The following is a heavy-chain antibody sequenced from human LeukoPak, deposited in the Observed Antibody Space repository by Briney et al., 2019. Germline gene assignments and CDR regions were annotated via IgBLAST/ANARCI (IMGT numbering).Heavy chain of an antibody. V-gene: IGHV1-69*13. CDR3: ARDALTGWNWFDP. D-gene: IGHD3-9*01. J-gene: IGHJ5*02. CDR1: GGTFSSYA. Sequence: GASVNVSCKASGGTFSSYAISWVRQAPGQGLEWMGGIIPIFGTANYAQKFQGRVTITADESTSTAYMELGSLRSEDTAVYYCARDALTGWNWFDPWGQGTLVTASS. CDR2: IIPIFGTA.